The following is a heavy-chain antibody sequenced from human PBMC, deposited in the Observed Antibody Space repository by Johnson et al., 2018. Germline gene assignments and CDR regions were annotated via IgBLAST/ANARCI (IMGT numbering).Heavy chain of an antibody. CDR2: ISSSGGNT. CDR1: GFTFSNYA. Sequence: VQLVESGGGLVQPGGSXRLSCAASGFTFSNYAMSWVRQAPGKGLEWVSVISSSGGNTYYAVSVRGRFSISRDNSENTVYLNINKLRAEDTAVYYCVKDQWGNFCSFDYWGRGTLVTVSS. V-gene: IGHV3-23*04. CDR3: VKDQWGNFCSFDY. J-gene: IGHJ4*02. D-gene: IGHD3-16*01.